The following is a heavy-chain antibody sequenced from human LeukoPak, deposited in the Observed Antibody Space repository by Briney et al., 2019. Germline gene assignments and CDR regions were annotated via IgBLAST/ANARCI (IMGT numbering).Heavy chain of an antibody. CDR2: ISSSGSTI. CDR3: AKDWSEGFLDY. Sequence: GGSLRLSCAASGFTFSDYYMSWIRQAPGKGLEWVSYISSSGSTIYYADSVKGRFTISRDNAKNSLYLQMNSLRAEDTAVYYCAKDWSEGFLDYWGQGTLVTVSS. D-gene: IGHD3-10*01. V-gene: IGHV3-11*04. J-gene: IGHJ4*02. CDR1: GFTFSDYY.